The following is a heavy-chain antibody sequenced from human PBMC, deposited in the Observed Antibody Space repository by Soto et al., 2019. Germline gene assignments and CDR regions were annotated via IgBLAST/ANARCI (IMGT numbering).Heavy chain of an antibody. Sequence: EVQLVESGGVVVQPGGSLRLSCAASGFTFDDYAMHWVRQAPGKGLEWVSLISWDGGSTYYADSVKGRFTISRDNSKNSLYLQMNSLRAEDTALYYCAKGVYDILTGSHYYYGMDVWGQGTTVTVSS. V-gene: IGHV3-43D*04. CDR1: GFTFDDYA. D-gene: IGHD3-9*01. J-gene: IGHJ6*02. CDR3: AKGVYDILTGSHYYYGMDV. CDR2: ISWDGGST.